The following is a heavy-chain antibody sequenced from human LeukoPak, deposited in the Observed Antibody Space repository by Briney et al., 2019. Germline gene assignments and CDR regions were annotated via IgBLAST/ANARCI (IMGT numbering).Heavy chain of an antibody. V-gene: IGHV3-7*01. D-gene: IGHD3-22*01. CDR3: AKGRISMIVDDWYFDL. J-gene: IGHJ2*01. CDR2: IKEDESEK. Sequence: PGGSLRLSCAASGFTFSSYWMGWVRQAPGNGPEWVANIKEDESEKNYVDSVKGRFTISRDSAKNALYLQMNSLRAEDTAVYYCAKGRISMIVDDWYFDLWGRGTLVTVSS. CDR1: GFTFSSYW.